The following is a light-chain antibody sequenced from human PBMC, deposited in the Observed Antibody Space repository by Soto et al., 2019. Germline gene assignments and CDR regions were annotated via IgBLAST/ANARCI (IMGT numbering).Light chain of an antibody. J-gene: IGKJ1*01. CDR1: QSISSN. CDR3: QQYNNWPRT. V-gene: IGKV3D-15*01. CDR2: DAS. Sequence: EMVITQSPAALSVSPGERATLSXXASQSISSNLAWYQQKRGQAPRLLIHDASSRATGIPDRFSGSGSGTDFTLTISRLEPEDFAVYYCQQYNNWPRTFGQGTKVDI.